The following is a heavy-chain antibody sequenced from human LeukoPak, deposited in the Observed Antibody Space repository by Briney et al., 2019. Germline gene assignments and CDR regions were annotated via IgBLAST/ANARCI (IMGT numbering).Heavy chain of an antibody. CDR3: ARGAVAGSLDY. V-gene: IGHV4-59*11. D-gene: IGHD6-19*01. CDR2: IYYSGST. CDR1: GGSISSHY. J-gene: IGHJ4*02. Sequence: SETLSLTCTVSGGSISSHYWSWIRQPPGKGLEWIGYIYYSGSTNYNPSLKSRVTISVDTSKNQFSLKLSSVTAADTAVYYCARGAVAGSLDYWGQGTLVTVSS.